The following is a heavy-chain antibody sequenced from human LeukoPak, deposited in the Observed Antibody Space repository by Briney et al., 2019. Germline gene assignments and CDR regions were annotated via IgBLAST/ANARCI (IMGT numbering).Heavy chain of an antibody. D-gene: IGHD6-19*01. CDR2: ISSSSSTI. Sequence: GGSLRLSCAASGFTFSSYSMNWVRQAPGKGLEWVSYISSSSSTIYYADSVKGRFTISRDNAKNSLYLQMNSLRAEDTAVYYCAGRVRPDIAVAPFDYWGQGTLVTVSS. J-gene: IGHJ4*02. CDR1: GFTFSSYS. V-gene: IGHV3-48*04. CDR3: AGRVRPDIAVAPFDY.